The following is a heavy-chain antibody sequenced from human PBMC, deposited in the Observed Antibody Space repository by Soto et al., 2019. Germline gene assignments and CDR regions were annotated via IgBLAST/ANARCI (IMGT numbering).Heavy chain of an antibody. V-gene: IGHV4-34*01. Sequence: SETLSLTCAVYGGSFIGYYWSRILQPPGKGLEWIGEINHSGSTNYNPSLKSRVTISVDTSKNQFSLKLTSVTAADTAVYYCARDKITGVFDYWGQGTLVTDSS. CDR1: GGSFIGYY. D-gene: IGHD2-8*02. CDR3: ARDKITGVFDY. J-gene: IGHJ4*02. CDR2: INHSGST.